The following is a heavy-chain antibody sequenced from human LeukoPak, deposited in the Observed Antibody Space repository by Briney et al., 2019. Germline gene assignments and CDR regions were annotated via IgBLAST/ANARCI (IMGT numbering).Heavy chain of an antibody. V-gene: IGHV1-46*01. CDR3: ARDQEGFDY. CDR2: IYPGDGST. J-gene: IGHJ4*02. Sequence: ASVKVSCKASGYTFTSNYIHWVRQAPGQGLEWMGMIYPGDGSTSYAQKFQGRVTVTRDTSTSIVHMELSGLRSEDTAVYYCARDQEGFDYWGQGTLVTVSS. CDR1: GYTFTSNY.